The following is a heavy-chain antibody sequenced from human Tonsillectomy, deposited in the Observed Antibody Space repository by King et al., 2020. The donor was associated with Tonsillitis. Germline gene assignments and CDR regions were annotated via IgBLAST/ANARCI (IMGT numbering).Heavy chain of an antibody. CDR3: ARDRGYSSGWYPTYYYYYGMDV. Sequence: VQLVESGGGLVQPGGSLRLSCAASGFTFSSYSMNWVRRAPGKGLEWVSYISSSSSTIYYADSVKGRFTISRDNAKNSLYLQMNSLRAEDTAVYYCARDRGYSSGWYPTYYYYYGMDVWGQGTTVTVSS. V-gene: IGHV3-48*04. CDR1: GFTFSSYS. D-gene: IGHD6-19*01. J-gene: IGHJ6*02. CDR2: ISSSSSTI.